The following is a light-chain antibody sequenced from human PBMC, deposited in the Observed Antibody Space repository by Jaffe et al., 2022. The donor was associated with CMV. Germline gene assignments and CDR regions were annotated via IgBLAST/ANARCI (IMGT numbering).Light chain of an antibody. CDR2: RDR. CDR3: QAWDSSTSWL. Sequence: SSELTQSPSVSVSPGQTASITCSGDKLGDKYVCWYQQKPGQSPVLVIYRDRERPSGIPERFSGSNSGDTATLTISGTQPMDEADYYCQAWDSSTSWLFGGGTKLTVL. J-gene: IGLJ3*02. CDR1: KLGDKY. V-gene: IGLV3-1*01.